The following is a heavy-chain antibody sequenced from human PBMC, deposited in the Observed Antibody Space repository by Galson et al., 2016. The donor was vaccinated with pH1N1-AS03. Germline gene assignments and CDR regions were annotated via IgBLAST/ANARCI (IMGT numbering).Heavy chain of an antibody. CDR2: INAGNGDT. CDR1: GYTFTSYA. J-gene: IGHJ6*02. CDR3: ARGRGSYGMDV. D-gene: IGHD1-26*01. Sequence: SVKVSCKASGYTFTSYAMHWVRQAPGQGLEWMGWINAGNGDTKYSQKFQGRVTITRDTSESMAYMGLSSLRSEDTAVYYCARGRGSYGMDVWGQGTTVTVSS. V-gene: IGHV1-3*01.